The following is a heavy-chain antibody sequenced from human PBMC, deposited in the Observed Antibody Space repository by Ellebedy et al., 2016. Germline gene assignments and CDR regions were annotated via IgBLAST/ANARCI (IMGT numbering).Heavy chain of an antibody. V-gene: IGHV5-51*01. J-gene: IGHJ4*02. D-gene: IGHD2-15*01. CDR2: IYPGDSDT. CDR3: ASLDCSDDSCYLAY. Sequence: GESLKISCKGSGYSFTNYWIGWVRQMPGKGLEWMGIIYPGDSDTRYSPSFQGQVTISADKSISTAYLQWSSLKASDTAMYYCASLDCSDDSCYLAYWGQGTLVAVSS. CDR1: GYSFTNYW.